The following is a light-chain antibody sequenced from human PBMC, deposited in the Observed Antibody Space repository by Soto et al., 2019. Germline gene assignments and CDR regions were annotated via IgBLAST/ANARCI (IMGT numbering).Light chain of an antibody. CDR3: QVWDRTSDHYV. CDR2: GDS. J-gene: IGLJ1*01. CDR1: NIGSKS. Sequence: YELTQPPSVSVAPGQTATITCGGNNIGSKSVPWYQQKPGQAPVLVVYGDSDRPSGIPERFSGSNSGNTATLTITRVEAGDEADYYCQVWDRTSDHYVFGTGTKVTVL. V-gene: IGLV3-21*02.